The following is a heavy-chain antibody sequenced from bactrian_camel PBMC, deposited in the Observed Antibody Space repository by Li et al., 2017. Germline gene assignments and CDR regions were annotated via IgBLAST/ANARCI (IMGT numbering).Heavy chain of an antibody. CDR3: ALRWSLLHRSCSASESEYHF. J-gene: IGHJ4*01. CDR2: IDANGVA. CDR1: GYTGGSHC. V-gene: IGHV3S55*01. Sequence: HVQLVESGGGTVQAGGSLSLSCQRSGYTGGSHCMAWFRQPPGKEREGVAAIDANGVANYTDFAKGRFTISQDNAKNTLDPEMNSLKPEDTGTYYCALRWSLLHRSCSASESEYHFTGQGTQVTVS. D-gene: IGHD2*01.